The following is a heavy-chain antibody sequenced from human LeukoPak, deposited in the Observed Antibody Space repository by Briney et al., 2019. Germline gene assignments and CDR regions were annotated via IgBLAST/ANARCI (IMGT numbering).Heavy chain of an antibody. CDR3: AKDEPGISATRPDY. V-gene: IGHV3-30*18. D-gene: IGHD6-19*01. J-gene: IGHJ4*02. CDR1: GFTFSLFG. CDR2: ISHDGSNK. Sequence: PGRSLRLSCAASGFTFSLFGMHWVRQAPGKGLEWVALISHDGSNKWYADSVEGRFTTSRDNSKNTLYLQMSSLRAEDTAVYYCAKDEPGISATRPDYWGQGTLVSVSS.